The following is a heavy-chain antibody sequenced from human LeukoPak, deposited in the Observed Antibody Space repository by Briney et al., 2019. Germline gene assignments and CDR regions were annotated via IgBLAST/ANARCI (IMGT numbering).Heavy chain of an antibody. CDR1: GFTFSDYA. J-gene: IGHJ4*02. V-gene: IGHV3-30-3*01. D-gene: IGHD3-9*01. CDR3: ARGNILTGYMY. Sequence: PGGSLRLSCAASGFTFSDYAMHWVRQAPGKGLEWVAIISYDGVNKFYRDSVKGRFTISRDNSKNTVSLLMNSLRAEDTAVYYCARGNILTGYMYWGQGTLVTVSS. CDR2: ISYDGVNK.